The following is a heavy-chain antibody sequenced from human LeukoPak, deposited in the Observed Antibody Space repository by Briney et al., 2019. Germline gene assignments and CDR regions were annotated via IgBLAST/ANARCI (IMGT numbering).Heavy chain of an antibody. D-gene: IGHD5-18*01. V-gene: IGHV3-30*02. J-gene: IGHJ4*02. CDR3: AKGDTAMVTGLGY. Sequence: GGSLRLSCAASGFTFSSYGMHWVRQAPGKGLEWVAFIRYDGSNKYYADSVKGRFTISRDNSKNTLYLQMNSLRAEDTAVYYCAKGDTAMVTGLGYWGQGTLVTVSS. CDR2: IRYDGSNK. CDR1: GFTFSSYG.